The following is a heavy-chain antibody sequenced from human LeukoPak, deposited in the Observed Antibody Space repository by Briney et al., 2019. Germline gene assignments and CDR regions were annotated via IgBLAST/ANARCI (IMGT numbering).Heavy chain of an antibody. CDR2: INNAGSST. V-gene: IGHV3-74*01. CDR1: GFTLRSYW. J-gene: IGHJ4*02. D-gene: IGHD3-3*01. Sequence: GGSLRLSCAASGFTLRSYWMHWVRQVPGKGLVWVSRINNAGSSTNYADSVKGRFTISRDNAKNTLYLQMSSLRAEDTAVYYCARTITIFGAYYFDYWGQGTLVTVSS. CDR3: ARTITIFGAYYFDY.